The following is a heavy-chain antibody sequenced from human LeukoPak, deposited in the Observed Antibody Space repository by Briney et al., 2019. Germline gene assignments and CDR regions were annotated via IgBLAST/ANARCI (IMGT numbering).Heavy chain of an antibody. Sequence: GGSLRLSCAASGFTVNFNYMSWVRQAPGKGLEWVSVIYSGGTTHYAGSVQGRFTISRDNLKNTLYLEMSSLRAEDTAVYYCARHRGGPDSAFDYWGQGTLVTVSS. J-gene: IGHJ4*02. D-gene: IGHD3-16*01. CDR1: GFTVNFNY. CDR3: ARHRGGPDSAFDY. V-gene: IGHV3-53*01. CDR2: IYSGGTT.